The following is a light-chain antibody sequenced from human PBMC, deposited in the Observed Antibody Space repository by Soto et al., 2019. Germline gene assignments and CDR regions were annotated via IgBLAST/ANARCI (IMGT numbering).Light chain of an antibody. CDR3: QVWDSSSDHRGV. CDR2: YDS. Sequence: SYELTQPPSLSVAPGKTARITCGGNNIGSKSVHGYQQKPGQAPVLVIYYDSDRPSGIPERFSGSNSVNTATLTSSRVEAGDDADYYCQVWDSSSDHRGVFGGGTKLTVL. J-gene: IGLJ2*01. CDR1: NIGSKS. V-gene: IGLV3-21*04.